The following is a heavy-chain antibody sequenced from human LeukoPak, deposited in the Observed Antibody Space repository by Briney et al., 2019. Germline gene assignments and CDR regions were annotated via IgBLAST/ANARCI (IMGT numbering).Heavy chain of an antibody. CDR1: GYTFTSYD. CDR2: MNPKSGAT. Sequence: ASVKVSCKASGYTFTSYDINWVRQATGQGLEWMGWMNPKSGATDYARKFQGRVTMTRDTSISTAYMELTRLRSDDTAVYFCARGSDYDDYFYMDFWGKGTTVTVSS. J-gene: IGHJ6*03. V-gene: IGHV1-8*01. CDR3: ARGSDYDDYFYMDF.